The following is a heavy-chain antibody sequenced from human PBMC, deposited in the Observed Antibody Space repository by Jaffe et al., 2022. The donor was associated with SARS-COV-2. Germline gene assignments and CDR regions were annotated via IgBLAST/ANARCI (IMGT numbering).Heavy chain of an antibody. CDR1: GFTVSSNY. D-gene: IGHD6-19*01. CDR2: IYSGGST. CDR3: VTFSPTRGYSSGWYYFDY. V-gene: IGHV3-53*01. Sequence: EVQLVESGGGLIQPGGSLRLSCAASGFTVSSNYMSWVRQAPGKGLEWVSVIYSGGSTSYADSVKGRFTISRDNSKNTLYLQLNSLRAEDTAVYYCVTFSPTRGYSSGWYYFDYWGQGTLVTVSS. J-gene: IGHJ4*02.